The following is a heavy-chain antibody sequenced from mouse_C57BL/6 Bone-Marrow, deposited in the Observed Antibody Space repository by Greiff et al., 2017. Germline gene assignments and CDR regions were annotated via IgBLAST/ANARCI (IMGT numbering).Heavy chain of an antibody. CDR3: PHYYGSGGFAY. D-gene: IGHD1-1*01. Sequence: EVKVEESGGGLVQPGGSMKLSCVASGFTFSNYWMNWVRQSPEKGLEWVAQIRLKTDNYATNYAESVKGWFTISRDDSKSGVYLQMNNLSAEDTGIYSCPHYYGSGGFAYWGQGTLVTVSA. CDR2: IRLKTDNYAT. CDR1: GFTFSNYW. J-gene: IGHJ3*01. V-gene: IGHV6-3*01.